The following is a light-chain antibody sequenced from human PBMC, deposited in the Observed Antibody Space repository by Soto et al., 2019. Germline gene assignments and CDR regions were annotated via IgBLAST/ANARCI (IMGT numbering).Light chain of an antibody. V-gene: IGLV2-14*03. CDR3: CSYTSSSTHV. J-gene: IGLJ1*01. CDR1: ISDVGGYNF. CDR2: DVN. Sequence: QSALTQPASVSGSPGQSITISCTGTISDVGGYNFVSWYQQHPGKVPKLMIFDVNRRPSGVSDRFSGSKSGNTASLTISGLQAEDEGDYYCCSYTSSSTHVFGSGTKLTV.